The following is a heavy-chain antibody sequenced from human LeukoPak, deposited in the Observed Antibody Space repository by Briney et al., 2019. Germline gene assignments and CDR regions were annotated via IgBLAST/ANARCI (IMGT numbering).Heavy chain of an antibody. J-gene: IGHJ3*01. V-gene: IGHV1-2*02. CDR3: ARERKEYSRFTCGFDF. Sequence: ASVKVSCKASGDTFTDYYMHWMRQAPGQGLEWMGWMSANTAGTNYAQQFQGRVTMTRDTSISTAYMELSRLRSDDTAVYYCARERKEYSRFTCGFDFWGQGTMVTVSS. CDR2: MSANTAGT. CDR1: GDTFTDYY. D-gene: IGHD6-6*01.